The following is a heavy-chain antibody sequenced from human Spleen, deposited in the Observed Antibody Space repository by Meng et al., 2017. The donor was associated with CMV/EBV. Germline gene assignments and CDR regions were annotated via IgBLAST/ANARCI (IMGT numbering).Heavy chain of an antibody. Sequence: GGSLRLSCAASGFTFSSYGMHWVRQAPGKGLEWVTFIRYDGSNKYYVDSVRGRFTISRDNSDNTLYLQMNSLRAEDTAVYYCATWKQGYWGQGTLVTVSS. CDR3: ATWKQGY. J-gene: IGHJ4*02. CDR2: IRYDGSNK. CDR1: GFTFSSYG. D-gene: IGHD1-1*01. V-gene: IGHV3-30*02.